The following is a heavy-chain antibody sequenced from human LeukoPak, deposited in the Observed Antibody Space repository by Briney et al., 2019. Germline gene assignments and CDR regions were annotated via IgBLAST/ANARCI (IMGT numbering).Heavy chain of an antibody. J-gene: IGHJ4*02. CDR2: INHSGST. D-gene: IGHD6-13*01. CDR1: GGSFSGYY. Sequence: SETLSLTCAVYGGSFSGYYWSWIRQPPGKGLEWIGEINHSGSTNYNPSLKSRVTISVDTSKNQFSLKLSSVTAADTAVYYCAGGRRGSWYCDYWGQGTLVTVSS. CDR3: AGGRRGSWYCDY. V-gene: IGHV4-34*01.